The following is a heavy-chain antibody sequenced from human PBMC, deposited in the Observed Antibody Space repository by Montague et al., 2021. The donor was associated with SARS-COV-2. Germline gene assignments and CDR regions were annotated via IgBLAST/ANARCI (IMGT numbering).Heavy chain of an antibody. Sequence: WVRPPPGKGLEWVSYISTSSSTIYYADSVTGRFTISIDNAKNSLYLQMNSLRDEDTAVYYCARDLGLVPAMVYYYYYGADVWGQGTTVTVSS. D-gene: IGHD5-18*01. CDR2: ISTSSSTI. V-gene: IGHV3-48*02. CDR3: ARDLGLVPAMVYYYYYGADV. J-gene: IGHJ6*02.